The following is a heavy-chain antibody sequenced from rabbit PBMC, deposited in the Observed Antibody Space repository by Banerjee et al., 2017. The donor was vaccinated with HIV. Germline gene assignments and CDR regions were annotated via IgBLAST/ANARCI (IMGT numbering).Heavy chain of an antibody. CDR2: TVAGSSGST. D-gene: IGHD3-1*01. Sequence: QSLEESGGDLVKPGASLTLTCTASGFSFSSSYYMCWVRQAPGKGLEWIACTVAGSSGSTHYASWAKGRFTISKTSSTTVSLQMTSLTAADTATHFCARGVNGQYGMDLWGPGTLVTVS. J-gene: IGHJ6*01. CDR1: GFSFSSSYY. V-gene: IGHV1S40*01. CDR3: ARGVNGQYGMDL.